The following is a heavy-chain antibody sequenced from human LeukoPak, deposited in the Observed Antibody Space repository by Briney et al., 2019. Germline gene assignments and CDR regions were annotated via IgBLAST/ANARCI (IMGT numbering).Heavy chain of an antibody. CDR2: ISSSSSYI. J-gene: IGHJ4*02. CDR3: ARDVVVPAAYFDY. Sequence: SGGSLRLSCAASGFTFSSYSMNWVRQAPGKGLEWVSSISSSSSYIYYADSVKGRFTISRDNAKNSLYLQMNSLRAEDTAVYYCARDVVVPAAYFDYRGQGTLVTVSS. D-gene: IGHD2-2*01. V-gene: IGHV3-21*01. CDR1: GFTFSSYS.